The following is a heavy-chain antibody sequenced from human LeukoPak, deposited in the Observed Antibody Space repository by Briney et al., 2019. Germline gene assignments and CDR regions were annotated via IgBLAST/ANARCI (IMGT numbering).Heavy chain of an antibody. J-gene: IGHJ4*02. Sequence: SETLSLTCTVSGGSISSYYWGWIRQPPGKGLEWIGSIYYSGSTYYNPSLKSRVTISVDTSKNQFSLKLSSVTAADTAVYYCARVPRQDGYKDYWGQGTLVTVSS. V-gene: IGHV4-39*01. D-gene: IGHD5-24*01. CDR3: ARVPRQDGYKDY. CDR2: IYYSGST. CDR1: GGSISSYY.